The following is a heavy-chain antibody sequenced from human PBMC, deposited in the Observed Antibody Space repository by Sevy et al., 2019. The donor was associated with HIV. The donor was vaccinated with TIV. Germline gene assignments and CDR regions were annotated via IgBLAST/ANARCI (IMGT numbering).Heavy chain of an antibody. CDR3: ARSGSLFRPFDY. J-gene: IGHJ4*02. CDR1: GFTFSSYA. V-gene: IGHV3-30-3*01. Sequence: GGSLRLSCAASGFTFSSYAMHWVRQAPGKGLEWVGVISYDGSNKYYADSVKGRFTISRDNSKNTLYLQMNSLRAEDTAVYYCARSGSLFRPFDYWGQGTLVTVSS. CDR2: ISYDGSNK. D-gene: IGHD1-26*01.